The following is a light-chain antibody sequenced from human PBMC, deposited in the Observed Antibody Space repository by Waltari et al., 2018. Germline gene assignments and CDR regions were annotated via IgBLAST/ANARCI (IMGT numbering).Light chain of an antibody. CDR3: QTWDSSTVV. CDR1: KVAVTY. V-gene: IGLV3-1*01. CDR2: QDD. J-gene: IGLJ2*01. Sequence: SYELTQPPSVSVSPGQTASTTCPGDKVAVTYASWYQQKPGQSPVLVIYQDDKRPSRTPERFSGSTSGNTATLTISGTQSLDEADYYCQTWDSSTVVFGGATKLTVL.